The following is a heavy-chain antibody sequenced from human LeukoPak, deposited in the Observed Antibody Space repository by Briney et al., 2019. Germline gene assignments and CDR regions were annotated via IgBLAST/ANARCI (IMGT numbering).Heavy chain of an antibody. V-gene: IGHV4-4*02. D-gene: IGHD3-9*01. CDR1: GVXISSSEC. J-gene: IGHJ4*02. Sequence: PSGTLSLTCAVSGVXISSSECWIWVRQPPGQGLEWIGEIHRDGRTRYNPSLQTRVTMSIDYSKNQISLEVTSVTAADTAIYYCGETDIYFNPIDYWGPGSLVTVSS. CDR3: GETDIYFNPIDY. CDR2: IHRDGRT.